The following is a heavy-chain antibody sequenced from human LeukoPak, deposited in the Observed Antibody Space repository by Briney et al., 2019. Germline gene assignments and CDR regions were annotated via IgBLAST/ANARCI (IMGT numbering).Heavy chain of an antibody. Sequence: VASVKVSCKASGGTFSSYAISWVRQAPGQGLEWMGRIIPILGTANYAQKFQGRVTITTDESTSTAYMELSSLRSEDTAVYYCAKEMNWNYVGYYYYYMDVWGKGTTVTVSS. D-gene: IGHD1-7*01. V-gene: IGHV1-69*11. J-gene: IGHJ6*03. CDR1: GGTFSSYA. CDR2: IIPILGTA. CDR3: AKEMNWNYVGYYYYYMDV.